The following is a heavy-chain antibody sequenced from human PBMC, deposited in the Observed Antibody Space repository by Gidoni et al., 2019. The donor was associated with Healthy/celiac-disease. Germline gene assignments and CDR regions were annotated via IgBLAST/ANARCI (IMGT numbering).Heavy chain of an antibody. CDR3: AKVRDIYLRPYDLIDY. Sequence: EVQLLESGGGLVQPGGSLSLSCAASGFTFSSYAMSWVSQAPGKGLEWVSAISGSGGSTYYADSVKGRFTSSRDNSKNTLYLQMNSLRAEDTAVYYCAKVRDIYLRPYDLIDYWGQGTLVTVSS. J-gene: IGHJ4*02. V-gene: IGHV3-23*01. CDR2: ISGSGGST. CDR1: GFTFSSYA. D-gene: IGHD3-10*01.